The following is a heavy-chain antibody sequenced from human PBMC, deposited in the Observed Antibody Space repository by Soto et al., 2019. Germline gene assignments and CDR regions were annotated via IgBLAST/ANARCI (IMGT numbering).Heavy chain of an antibody. CDR2: ISGSGGST. CDR3: AKSLGYSSSWYYYYGMDV. Sequence: EVQLLESGGGLVQPGGSPRLSCAASGFTFSSYAMSWVRQAPGKGLEWVSAISGSGGSTYYADSVKGRFTISRDNSKNTLYLQMNSLRAEDTAVYYCAKSLGYSSSWYYYYGMDVWGQGTTVTVSS. J-gene: IGHJ6*02. CDR1: GFTFSSYA. V-gene: IGHV3-23*01. D-gene: IGHD6-13*01.